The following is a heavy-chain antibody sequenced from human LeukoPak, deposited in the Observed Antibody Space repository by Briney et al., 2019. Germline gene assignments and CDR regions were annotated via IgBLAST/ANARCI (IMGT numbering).Heavy chain of an antibody. D-gene: IGHD2-2*01. CDR1: GYMFTSYY. CDR2: INPSGGST. J-gene: IGHJ4*02. V-gene: IGHV1-46*01. Sequence: ASVKVSCKASGYMFTSYYMHWVRQAPGQGLEWMGIINPSGGSTSYAQKFQGRVTMTRDTSTSTVYMELSSLRSEDTAVYYCARATDELVVPAAVPDYWGQGTLVTVSS. CDR3: ARATDELVVPAAVPDY.